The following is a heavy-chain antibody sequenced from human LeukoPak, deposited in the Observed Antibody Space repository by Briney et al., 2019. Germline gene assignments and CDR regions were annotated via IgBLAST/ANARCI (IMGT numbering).Heavy chain of an antibody. CDR1: GFTFSSYW. Sequence: GGSLRLSCAASGFTFSSYWMSWVRQAPGKGLEWVANIKQDGSEKYYVDSVKGRFTISRDNAKNSLYLQMNSLRAEDTAVYYCARLRGGSGSYIDYWGQGTLVTVSS. CDR3: ARLRGGSGSYIDY. CDR2: IKQDGSEK. D-gene: IGHD3-10*01. V-gene: IGHV3-7*01. J-gene: IGHJ4*02.